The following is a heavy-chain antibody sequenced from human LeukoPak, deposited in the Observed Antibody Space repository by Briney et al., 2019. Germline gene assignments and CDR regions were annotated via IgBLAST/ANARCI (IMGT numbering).Heavy chain of an antibody. D-gene: IGHD3-10*01. CDR1: GYTLTELS. Sequence: ASVKVSCKVSGYTLTELSMHWVRQAPGKGLEWMGGFDPEDGETIYAQKFQGRVTMTEDTSTDTAYMELSSLRSEDTAVYYCATLGFGELFFDYWGQGTLVTVSS. CDR3: ATLGFGELFFDY. CDR2: FDPEDGET. V-gene: IGHV1-24*01. J-gene: IGHJ4*02.